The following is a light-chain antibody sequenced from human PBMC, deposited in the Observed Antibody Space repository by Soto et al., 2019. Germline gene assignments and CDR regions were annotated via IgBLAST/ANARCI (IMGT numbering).Light chain of an antibody. CDR3: CSYAGSSTFVV. V-gene: IGLV2-23*01. J-gene: IGLJ2*01. CDR2: EGS. Sequence: QSALTQPASVSGSPGQSITISCTGTSSDVGSYNLASWYQQHPGKAPKLMIYEGSKRPSGVSNRFSGSKSGNTASLTISGFQAEDEADYYCCSYAGSSTFVVFGGGTKLTVL. CDR1: SSDVGSYNL.